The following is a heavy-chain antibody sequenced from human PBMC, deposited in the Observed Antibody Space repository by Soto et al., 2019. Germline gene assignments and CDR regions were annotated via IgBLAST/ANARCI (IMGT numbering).Heavy chain of an antibody. D-gene: IGHD3-22*01. J-gene: IGHJ5*02. CDR1: GYTFTSYG. V-gene: IGHV1-18*01. CDR3: ARVPNDRMCWFDP. CDR2: ISAYNGNT. Sequence: QVQLVQSGVEVKKPGASVKVSCKASGYTFTSYGISWVRQAPGQGLEWMAWISAYNGNTKYEQKVQGRVTMSNPTSPSTAYMELRSLTSDDAAVYYCARVPNDRMCWFDPWGQGTLVTVSS.